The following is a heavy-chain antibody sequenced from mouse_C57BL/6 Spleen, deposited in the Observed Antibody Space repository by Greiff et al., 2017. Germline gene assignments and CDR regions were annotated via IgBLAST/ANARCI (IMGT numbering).Heavy chain of an antibody. CDR3: ARDYGSSYKEVDY. Sequence: VQLQQPGAELVKPGASVKMSCKASGYTFTSYWITWVKQRPGQGLEWIGDIYPGSGSTNYNEKFKSKATLTVDTSSSTAYMQLSSLTSEDSAVYYCARDYGSSYKEVDYWGQGTTLTVSS. V-gene: IGHV1-55*01. J-gene: IGHJ2*01. CDR2: IYPGSGST. D-gene: IGHD1-1*01. CDR1: GYTFTSYW.